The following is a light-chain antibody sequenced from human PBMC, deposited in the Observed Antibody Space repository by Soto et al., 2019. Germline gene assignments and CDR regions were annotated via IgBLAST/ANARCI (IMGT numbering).Light chain of an antibody. J-gene: IGKJ4*01. CDR3: QQYNTWPSLT. CDR1: QSVGSN. V-gene: IGKV3-15*01. Sequence: IVMTQTPATLSVSPGERATLSCRADQSVGSNLAWYQQKPGQAPRLLIYGAFTRATGVAGRFSGSGSETEFTLTISSLLSEDSAVYYCQQYNTWPSLTFGGGTRVEIK. CDR2: GAF.